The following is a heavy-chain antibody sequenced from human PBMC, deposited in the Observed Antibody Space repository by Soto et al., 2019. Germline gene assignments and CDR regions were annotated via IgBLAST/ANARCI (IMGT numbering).Heavy chain of an antibody. CDR3: ARVDSYGYIGYYSYGMDV. CDR2: ISYDGSNK. V-gene: IGHV3-30-3*01. CDR1: GFTFSSYA. J-gene: IGHJ6*02. Sequence: QVQLVESGGGVVQPGRSLRLSCAASGFTFSSYAMHWVRQAPGKGLEWVAVISYDGSNKYYADSVKGRFTISRDNSKNTXYLQMNSLRAEDTAVYYCARVDSYGYIGYYSYGMDVWGQGTTVTVSS. D-gene: IGHD5-18*01.